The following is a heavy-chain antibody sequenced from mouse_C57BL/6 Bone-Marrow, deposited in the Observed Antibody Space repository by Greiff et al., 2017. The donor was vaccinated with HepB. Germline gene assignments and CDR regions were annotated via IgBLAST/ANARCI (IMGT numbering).Heavy chain of an antibody. Sequence: QVQLQQPGPSLVQPSQSLSITCTVSGFSLTSYGVHWVRQSPGKGLEWLGVIWRGGSTDYNAAFMSRLSITKDNSKSQIFYKMNSLQADDTAIYYCAKKHYGSSYAMDYWGQGTSVTVSS. CDR1: GFSLTSYG. CDR2: IWRGGST. J-gene: IGHJ4*01. D-gene: IGHD1-1*01. CDR3: AKKHYGSSYAMDY. V-gene: IGHV2-5-1*01.